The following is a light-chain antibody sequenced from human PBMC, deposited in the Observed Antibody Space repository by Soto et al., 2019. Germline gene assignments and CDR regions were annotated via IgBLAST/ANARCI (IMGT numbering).Light chain of an antibody. CDR1: QTISSW. CDR2: KAS. Sequence: DIQMTQSPSTLSGSVGDRVTITCRASQTISSWLAWYQQKPGQDPKLLIYKASTLKSGVPSRFSGSGSGTESTLTISSLQPDDFAPYYCQHYNSYSEAFGKGTKVELK. CDR3: QHYNSYSEA. J-gene: IGKJ1*01. V-gene: IGKV1-5*03.